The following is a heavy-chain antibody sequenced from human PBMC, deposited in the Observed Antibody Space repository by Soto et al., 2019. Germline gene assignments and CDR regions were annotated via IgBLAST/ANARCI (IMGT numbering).Heavy chain of an antibody. CDR3: ARSHLYSSSWYGDLGYFDY. Sequence: GGSLRLSCAASGFTFSSYGMHWVRQAPGKGLEWVAVIWYDGSNKYYADSVKGRFTISRDNSKNTLYLQMNSLRAEDTAVYYCARSHLYSSSWYGDLGYFDYWGQGTLVTVSS. V-gene: IGHV3-33*01. D-gene: IGHD6-13*01. CDR1: GFTFSSYG. CDR2: IWYDGSNK. J-gene: IGHJ4*02.